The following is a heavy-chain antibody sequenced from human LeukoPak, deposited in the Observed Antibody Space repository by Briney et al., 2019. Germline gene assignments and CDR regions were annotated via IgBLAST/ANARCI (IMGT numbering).Heavy chain of an antibody. J-gene: IGHJ4*02. CDR1: GGSISSSSYY. V-gene: IGHV4-39*07. Sequence: SETLSLTCTVSGGSISSSSYYWGWIRQPPGKGLEWIGSIYHSGSTYYNPSLKSRVTISVDTSKNQFSLKLSSVTAADTAVYYCARGRNWNYFYWGQGTLVTVSS. D-gene: IGHD1-7*01. CDR3: ARGRNWNYFY. CDR2: IYHSGST.